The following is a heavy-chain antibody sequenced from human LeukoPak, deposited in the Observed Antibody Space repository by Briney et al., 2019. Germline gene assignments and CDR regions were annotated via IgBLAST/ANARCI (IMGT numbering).Heavy chain of an antibody. CDR2: IWYDGSNK. CDR3: ARDRLMVRGVIITFYFDY. J-gene: IGHJ4*02. CDR1: GFTFSSYG. D-gene: IGHD3-10*01. V-gene: IGHV3-33*01. Sequence: GRSLRLSCAASGFTFSSYGMHWVRQAPGKGLEWVAVIWYDGSNKYYADSVKGRFTISRDNSKNTLYLQVNSLRAEDTAVYYCARDRLMVRGVIITFYFDYWGQGTLVTVSS.